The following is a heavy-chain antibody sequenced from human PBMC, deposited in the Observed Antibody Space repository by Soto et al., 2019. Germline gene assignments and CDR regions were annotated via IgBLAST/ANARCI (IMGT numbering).Heavy chain of an antibody. CDR3: ARGKFVVVVAATGNNWFDP. D-gene: IGHD2-15*01. CDR1: GGSISSYY. CDR2: IYYSGST. V-gene: IGHV4-59*12. Sequence: SDTLSLTCTVSGGSISSYYWSWIRQPPGKGLEWIGYIYYSGSTNYNPSLKSRVTISVDTSKNQFSLKLSSVTAADTAVYYCARGKFVVVVAATGNNWFDPWGQGTLVTVSS. J-gene: IGHJ5*02.